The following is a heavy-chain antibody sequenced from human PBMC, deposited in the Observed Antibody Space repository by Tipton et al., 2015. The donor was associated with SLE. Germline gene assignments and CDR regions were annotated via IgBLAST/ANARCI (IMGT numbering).Heavy chain of an antibody. D-gene: IGHD1-14*01. CDR1: GGSISSGSYY. CDR2: IYTSGST. J-gene: IGHJ4*02. CDR3: ARDTTQSYYFDY. Sequence: TLSLTCTVSGGSISSGSYYWSWIRQPAGKGLEWIGRIYTSGSTNYNPSLKSRVTISVDTSKNQFSLKLSSVTAADTAVYYCARDTTQSYYFDYWGQGTLVTVSS. V-gene: IGHV4-61*02.